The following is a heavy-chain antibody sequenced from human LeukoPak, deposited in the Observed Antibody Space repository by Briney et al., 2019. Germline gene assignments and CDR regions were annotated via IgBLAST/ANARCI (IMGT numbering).Heavy chain of an antibody. CDR2: IKNDGSST. V-gene: IGHV3-74*01. Sequence: PGGSLSLSYAASGFSFSAYWMHWVRQTPGKGLVWVSRIKNDGSSTGYADSVKGRFTISRDNAKNTLYLQMNSLGAEDTAIYYCAKEGAGYGYDYWGQGTLVTVSS. CDR3: AKEGAGYGYDY. CDR1: GFSFSAYW. D-gene: IGHD5-12*01. J-gene: IGHJ4*02.